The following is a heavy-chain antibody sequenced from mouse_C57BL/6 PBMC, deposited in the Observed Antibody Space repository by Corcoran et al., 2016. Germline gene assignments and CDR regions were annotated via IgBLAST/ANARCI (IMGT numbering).Heavy chain of an antibody. CDR1: GYTFTTYG. D-gene: IGHD2-1*01. V-gene: IGHV9-3*01. CDR3: ARDGNYEAMDY. Sequence: QIQLVQSGPELKKPGETVKISCKASGYTFTTYGMSWVKQAPGKGLKWMGWINTYSGVPTYADDFKGRFAFSLETSASTAYLQINNLKNEDTATYFCARDGNYEAMDYWGQGTSVTVSS. CDR2: INTYSGVP. J-gene: IGHJ4*01.